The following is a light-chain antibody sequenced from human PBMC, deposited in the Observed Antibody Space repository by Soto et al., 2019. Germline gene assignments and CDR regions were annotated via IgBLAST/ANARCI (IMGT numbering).Light chain of an antibody. CDR3: SSYTSSSTSNV. V-gene: IGLV2-14*01. Sequence: QSALTQPASVSGSPGQSITVSCTGISSDVGGYKYVSWYQQHPGKAPKLIIYEVTHRPSGVSNRFSGSESGNTASLTISGLQAEDEADYYCSSYTSSSTSNVFGTGTKLTVL. CDR1: SSDVGGYKY. J-gene: IGLJ1*01. CDR2: EVT.